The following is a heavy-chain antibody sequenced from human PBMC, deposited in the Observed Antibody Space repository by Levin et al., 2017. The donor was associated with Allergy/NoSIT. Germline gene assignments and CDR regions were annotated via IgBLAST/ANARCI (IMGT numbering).Heavy chain of an antibody. J-gene: IGHJ6*02. Sequence: QPGGSLRLSCAASGFTFSSYAMHWVRQAPGKGLEWVAVISYDGSNKYYADSVKGRFTISRDNSKNTLYLQMNSLRAEDTAVYYCAREWAGHDTGTNYGMDVWGQGTTVTVSS. CDR3: AREWAGHDTGTNYGMDV. V-gene: IGHV3-30*04. CDR2: ISYDGSNK. D-gene: IGHD1-1*01. CDR1: GFTFSSYA.